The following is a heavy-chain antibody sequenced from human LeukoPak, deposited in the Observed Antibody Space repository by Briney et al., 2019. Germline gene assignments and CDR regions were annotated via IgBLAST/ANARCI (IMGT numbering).Heavy chain of an antibody. CDR1: GGSISSYC. D-gene: IGHD6-13*01. Sequence: SETLSLTCTVSGGSISSYCWSWIRQPPGKGLEWIGYIYTSGSTNYNPSLKSRVTISVDTSKNQFSLKLSSVTAADTAVYYCARHKRVLAAAGYYYYYMDVWGKGTTVTVSS. CDR2: IYTSGST. J-gene: IGHJ6*03. CDR3: ARHKRVLAAAGYYYYYMDV. V-gene: IGHV4-4*09.